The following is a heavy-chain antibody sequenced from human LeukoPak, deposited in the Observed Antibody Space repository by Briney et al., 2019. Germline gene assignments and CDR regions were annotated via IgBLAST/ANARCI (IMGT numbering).Heavy chain of an antibody. Sequence: GGSLRLSCAASGFTFSSYAMSWVRQAPGKGLEWVSVIYSGGSTYYADCVKGRFTISRDNSKNTLYLQMDSLRAEDTAVYYCAYSGYDLIDYWGQGTLVTVSS. V-gene: IGHV3-66*01. CDR2: IYSGGST. J-gene: IGHJ4*02. D-gene: IGHD5-12*01. CDR3: AYSGYDLIDY. CDR1: GFTFSSYA.